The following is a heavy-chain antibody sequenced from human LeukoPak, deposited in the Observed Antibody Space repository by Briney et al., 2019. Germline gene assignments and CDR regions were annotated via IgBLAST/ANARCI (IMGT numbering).Heavy chain of an antibody. V-gene: IGHV3-66*01. CDR3: ARDLVGAFDFDY. D-gene: IGHD1-26*01. CDR1: GFSVTKDF. J-gene: IGHJ4*02. CDR2: IYYDGRT. Sequence: GGSLRLSCAVSGFSVTKDFMTWVRQAPGKGLNWVSVIYYDGRTVYAGSVKGRFTISRDNSKNTVFLEMKSLRAEDTAVYYCARDLVGAFDFDYWGQGTLVTVSS.